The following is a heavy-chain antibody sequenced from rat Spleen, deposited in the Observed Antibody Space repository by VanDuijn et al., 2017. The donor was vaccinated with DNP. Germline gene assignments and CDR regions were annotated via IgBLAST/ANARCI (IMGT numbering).Heavy chain of an antibody. Sequence: EVKLVESGGGLVQPGRSLKLSCAASGFNFNDYWMGWVRQAPGKGLEWIGEINKDSSTKNYTPSLKDKFTISRDNAQNTLYLQMSKLGSEDTAIYYCVTRGEGYDNWFAYWGQGTLVTVAS. J-gene: IGHJ3*01. CDR1: GFNFNDYW. D-gene: IGHD1-7*01. CDR3: VTRGEGYDNWFAY. V-gene: IGHV4-2*01. CDR2: INKDSSTK.